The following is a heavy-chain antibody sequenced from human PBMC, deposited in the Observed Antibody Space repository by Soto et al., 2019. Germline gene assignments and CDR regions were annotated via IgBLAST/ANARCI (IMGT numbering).Heavy chain of an antibody. CDR3: ARGFRMATIIYFDY. CDR1: GGSFSGYY. V-gene: IGHV4-34*01. J-gene: IGHJ4*02. D-gene: IGHD5-12*01. Sequence: QVQLQQWGAGLLKPSETLSLTCAVYGGSFSGYYWSWIRQPPGKGLEWIGEINHSGSINYNPSLKSRVTISVDTSKNQFSLKLSSVTAADTAVYYCARGFRMATIIYFDYWGQGTLVTVSS. CDR2: INHSGSI.